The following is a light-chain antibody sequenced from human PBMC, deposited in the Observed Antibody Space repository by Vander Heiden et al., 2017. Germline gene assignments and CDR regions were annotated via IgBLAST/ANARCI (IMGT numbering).Light chain of an antibody. J-gene: IGLJ3*02. CDR3: SAWDSSLSAWG. Sequence: QARLTQPPSVSKDLRPTARLTCAGNINNVGNQGAAWLQQHPGPAPKLIIYRNYNRPSGISERFSASRSGNAASLTITELQPEDEADYYCSAWDSSLSAWGFGGGTKLTVL. V-gene: IGLV10-54*04. CDR1: INNVGNQG. CDR2: RNY.